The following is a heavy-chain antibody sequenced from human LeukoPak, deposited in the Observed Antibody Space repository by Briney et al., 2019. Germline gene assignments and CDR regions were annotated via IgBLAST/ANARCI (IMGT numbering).Heavy chain of an antibody. D-gene: IGHD6-19*01. CDR1: GFTFSSYW. V-gene: IGHV3-7*01. Sequence: PGGSLRLSCAASGFTFSSYWMSWVRQAPGKGLEWVANIKQDGSEKYYVDSVKGRFTISRDNAKNSLYLQMNSLRAEDTAVYYCAGIAVAVPDAFDIWGQGTMVTVSS. CDR3: AGIAVAVPDAFDI. CDR2: IKQDGSEK. J-gene: IGHJ3*02.